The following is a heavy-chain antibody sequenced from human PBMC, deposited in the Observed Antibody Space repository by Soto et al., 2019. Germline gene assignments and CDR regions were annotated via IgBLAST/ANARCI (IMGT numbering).Heavy chain of an antibody. V-gene: IGHV1-18*01. CDR1: GYTFTSYG. J-gene: IGHJ4*02. CDR3: AREIRWTGIYYFDY. CDR2: ISAYNGNT. D-gene: IGHD2-15*01. Sequence: ASMKVSCKASGYTFTSYGISWVRQAPGQGLEWMGWISAYNGNTNYAQKLQGRVTMTTDTSTSTAYMELRSLRSDDTAVYYCAREIRWTGIYYFDYWGQGTLVTVSS.